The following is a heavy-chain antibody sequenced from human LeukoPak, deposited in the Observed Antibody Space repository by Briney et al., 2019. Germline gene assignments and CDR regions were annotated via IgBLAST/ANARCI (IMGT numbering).Heavy chain of an antibody. CDR2: INHSGST. CDR1: GGSFSGYY. Sequence: SETLSLTCAVYGGSFSGYYWSWLRQPPGKGLEWIGEINHSGSTNYNPSLKSRVTISVDTSKNQFSLKLSSVTAADTAVYYCARSDCGGDCYETEYFQHWGQGTLVTVSS. V-gene: IGHV4-34*01. D-gene: IGHD2-21*02. CDR3: ARSDCGGDCYETEYFQH. J-gene: IGHJ1*01.